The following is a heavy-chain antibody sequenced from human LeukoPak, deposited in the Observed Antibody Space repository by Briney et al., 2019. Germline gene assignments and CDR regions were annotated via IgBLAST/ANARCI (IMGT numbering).Heavy chain of an antibody. Sequence: GGSLRLSCAASGFTFNNYAMNWVRQAPGKGLEWVAVIWYDGSKKYYADSVKGRFTISRDNSKNTLYLQMNSLRAEDTAVYYCARDRSEALDYWGQGTLVTVCS. CDR3: ARDRSEALDY. CDR1: GFTFNNYA. V-gene: IGHV3-33*08. J-gene: IGHJ4*02. CDR2: IWYDGSKK.